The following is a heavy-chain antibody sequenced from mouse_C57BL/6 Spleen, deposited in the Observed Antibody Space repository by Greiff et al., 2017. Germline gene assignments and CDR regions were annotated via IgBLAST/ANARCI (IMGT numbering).Heavy chain of an antibody. Sequence: QVQLQQSGAELVRPGASVTLSCNASGYTFTDYEMHWVKQTPVHGLEWTGAIDPETGGTAYNQKFKVKAILTADKSSSTAYMELRSLTSEDSAVYYYTSYYGRDYAMDYWGKGTSVTVSS. CDR2: IDPETGGT. J-gene: IGHJ4*01. D-gene: IGHD1-1*01. CDR3: TSYYGRDYAMDY. V-gene: IGHV1-15*01. CDR1: GYTFTDYE.